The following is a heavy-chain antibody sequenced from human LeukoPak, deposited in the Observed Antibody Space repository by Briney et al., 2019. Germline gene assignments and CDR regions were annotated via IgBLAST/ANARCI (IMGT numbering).Heavy chain of an antibody. CDR3: ARHLRGLRFLEFDP. V-gene: IGHV5-51*01. J-gene: IGHJ5*02. Sequence: GESLKISFKDSGCRFTSYWIGWVRQMPGKGLEWMGIIYPGDSDTRYSPSFQGQVTISADKSISTAYLQWSSLKASDTAMYYCARHLRGLRFLEFDPWGQGTLVTVSS. D-gene: IGHD3-3*01. CDR1: GCRFTSYW. CDR2: IYPGDSDT.